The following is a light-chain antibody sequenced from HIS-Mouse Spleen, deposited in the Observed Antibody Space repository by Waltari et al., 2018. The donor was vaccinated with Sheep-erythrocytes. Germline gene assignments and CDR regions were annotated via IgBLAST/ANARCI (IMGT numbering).Light chain of an antibody. CDR3: QQYDNLLT. V-gene: IGKV1-33*01. CDR2: DAS. J-gene: IGKJ4*01. CDR1: QDISNY. Sequence: DIQMNPSPSSLSASVGDRVTITCHASQDISNYLNWYQQKPGKAPKLLIYDASNLETGVPSRFSGSGSGTDFTFTISSLQPEDIATYYCQQYDNLLTFGGGTKVEIK.